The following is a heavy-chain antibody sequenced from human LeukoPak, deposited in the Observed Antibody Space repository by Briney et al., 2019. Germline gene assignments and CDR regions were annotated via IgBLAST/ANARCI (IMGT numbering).Heavy chain of an antibody. CDR1: GYRFTSYV. J-gene: IGHJ1*01. CDR3: ARDYTVALGTTTYFQH. V-gene: IGHV7-4-1*02. Sequence: ASVKVSCKASGYRFTSYVMNWVRQAPGQGLEWMGWINTYTGNPTYAQGFTGRFVFSLDTSVSTAYLQISRLKAEDTAVYYCARDYTVALGTTTYFQHWGQGTLVTVSS. D-gene: IGHD1-7*01. CDR2: INTYTGNP.